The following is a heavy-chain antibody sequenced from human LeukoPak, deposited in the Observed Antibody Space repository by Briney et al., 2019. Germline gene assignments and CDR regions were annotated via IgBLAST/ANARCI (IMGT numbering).Heavy chain of an antibody. CDR2: IYPGDSDT. J-gene: IGHJ4*02. CDR1: GYSFTTNW. D-gene: IGHD3-22*01. Sequence: GESLKISCKGSGYSFTTNWIGWVSQMPGKGLEGMGIIYPGDSDTRYSPSFQGQVTISVDKSISTAYLQWSSLKAADTALYYCARRSYDSSVYYRYMYYFDYWGQGTLVTVSS. CDR3: ARRSYDSSVYYRYMYYFDY. V-gene: IGHV5-51*01.